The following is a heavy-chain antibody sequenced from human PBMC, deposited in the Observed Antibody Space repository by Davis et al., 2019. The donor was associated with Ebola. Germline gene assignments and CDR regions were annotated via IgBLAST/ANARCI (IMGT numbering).Heavy chain of an antibody. CDR1: GGSISSYY. V-gene: IGHV4-59*01. D-gene: IGHD6-13*01. CDR2: IYYSGST. CDR3: ARSIRLVAAARGFDY. J-gene: IGHJ4*02. Sequence: SETLSLTCTVSGGSISSYYWSWIRQPPGKGLEWIGYIYYSGSTNYNPSLKSLVTISVDTSNNQFSLKLSSVTAADTAVYYCARSIRLVAAARGFDYWGQGTLATVSS.